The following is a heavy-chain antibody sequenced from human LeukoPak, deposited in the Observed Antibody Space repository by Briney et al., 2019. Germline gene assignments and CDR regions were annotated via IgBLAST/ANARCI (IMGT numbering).Heavy chain of an antibody. V-gene: IGHV5-51*01. J-gene: IGHJ5*02. CDR3: ARHATNGFTVNRFDP. CDR2: INPGDSDT. Sequence: GESLKISCATSGYRITNYWIGWVRQMPGKGLEFMGIINPGDSDTRYSPSLQGQVTISADKSFSTAYLQFHSLKASDTAMYYCARHATNGFTVNRFDPWGQGTLVTV. D-gene: IGHD1-26*01. CDR1: GYRITNYW.